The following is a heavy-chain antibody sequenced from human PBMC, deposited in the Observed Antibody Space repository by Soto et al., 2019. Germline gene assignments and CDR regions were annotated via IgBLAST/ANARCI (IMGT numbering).Heavy chain of an antibody. V-gene: IGHV4-59*01. Sequence: SETLSLTCTVSGGCISSYYWSWIRQPPGKGLEWIGYIYYSGSTNYNPSLKSRVTISVDTSKNQFSLKLSSVTAADTAVYYCARVTSYDILTGYPPWYWFDPWGQGTLVTVSS. J-gene: IGHJ5*02. CDR3: ARVTSYDILTGYPPWYWFDP. CDR1: GGCISSYY. D-gene: IGHD3-9*01. CDR2: IYYSGST.